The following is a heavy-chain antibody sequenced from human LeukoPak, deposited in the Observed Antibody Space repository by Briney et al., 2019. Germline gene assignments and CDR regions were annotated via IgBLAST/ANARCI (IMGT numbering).Heavy chain of an antibody. CDR1: GGSFSGYY. CDR3: ARLSLTYCSGGSCMF. V-gene: IGHV4-34*01. J-gene: IGHJ4*02. D-gene: IGHD2-15*01. Sequence: SETLSLTCADYGGSFSGYYWSWIRQPPGKGLEWIGEINHSGSTNYNPSLKSRVTISVDTSKNQFSLKLSSVTAADTAVYYCARLSLTYCSGGSCMFWGQGTLVTVSS. CDR2: INHSGST.